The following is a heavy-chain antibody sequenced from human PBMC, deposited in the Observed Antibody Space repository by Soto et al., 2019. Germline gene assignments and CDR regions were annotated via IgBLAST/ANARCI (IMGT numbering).Heavy chain of an antibody. Sequence: PSETLSLTCTVSGGSISSGGYYWSWIRQHPGKGLEWIGYIYYSGSTYYNPSLKSRVTISVDTSKNQFSLKLSSVIAADTAVYYCATTSGNWFDPWGQGTMVTVSS. CDR1: GGSISSGGYY. J-gene: IGHJ5*02. D-gene: IGHD1-1*01. CDR3: ATTSGNWFDP. V-gene: IGHV4-31*03. CDR2: IYYSGST.